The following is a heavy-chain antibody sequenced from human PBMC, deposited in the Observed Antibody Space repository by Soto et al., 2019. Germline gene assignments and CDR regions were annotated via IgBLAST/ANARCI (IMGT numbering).Heavy chain of an antibody. CDR2: IPSSGDST. CDR3: AKRYWYDARGRWDS. CDR1: GFTFSSYA. D-gene: IGHD2-15*01. J-gene: IGHJ4*02. V-gene: IGHV3-23*01. Sequence: EVQLLESGGGLVQPGGSLRLSCAASGFTFSSYAMSWVRQAPGRGLEWVSTIPSSGDSTYYTDSVKGRFTISRDNSKNTLYLQMDSLRAEDTAVYYCAKRYWYDARGRWDSWGQGTLVTVSS.